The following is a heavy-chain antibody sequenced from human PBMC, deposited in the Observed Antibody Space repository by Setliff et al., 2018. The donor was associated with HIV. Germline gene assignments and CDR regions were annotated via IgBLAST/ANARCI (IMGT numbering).Heavy chain of an antibody. J-gene: IGHJ4*02. CDR1: GYTFTDYY. CDR3: ARDPPGYGDSNDY. D-gene: IGHD4-17*01. V-gene: IGHV1-69-2*01. CDR2: VDPKNGKT. Sequence: GASVKVSCKASGYTFTDYYMHWVQQAPGKGLEWMGRVDPKNGKTLYAENLRGRITITADTSTDTAYMELNSLRSEDTAMYYCARDPPGYGDSNDYWGQGTLVTVSS.